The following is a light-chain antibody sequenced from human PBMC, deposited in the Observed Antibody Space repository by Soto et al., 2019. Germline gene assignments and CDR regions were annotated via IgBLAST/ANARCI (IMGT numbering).Light chain of an antibody. Sequence: EIVMTQSPATLSVSPGERATLSCRASQSVSSNLAWYQQKPGQDPRLLIYGASSRAAGIPARFSGSGSGTDFTLTISSLQSEDSAVYYCKQYNNWRTFGQGTTVEVK. V-gene: IGKV3-15*01. J-gene: IGKJ1*01. CDR2: GAS. CDR1: QSVSSN. CDR3: KQYNNWRT.